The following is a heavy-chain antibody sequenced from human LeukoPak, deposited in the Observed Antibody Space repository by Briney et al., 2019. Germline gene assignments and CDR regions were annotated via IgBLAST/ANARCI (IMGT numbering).Heavy chain of an antibody. Sequence: SETLSLTCAVYGGSFSGYYWSWIRQPPGKGLEWIGEINHSGSTNYNPSLKSRVTMSVDTSKNQFSLKLSSVTAADTAVYYCARTIAAAGTGFDYWGQGTLVTVSS. D-gene: IGHD6-13*01. V-gene: IGHV4-34*01. CDR3: ARTIAAAGTGFDY. CDR2: INHSGST. J-gene: IGHJ4*02. CDR1: GGSFSGYY.